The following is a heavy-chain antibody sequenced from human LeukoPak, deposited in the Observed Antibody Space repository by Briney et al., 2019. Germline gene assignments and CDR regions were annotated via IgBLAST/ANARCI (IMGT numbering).Heavy chain of an antibody. J-gene: IGHJ6*04. D-gene: IGHD1-1*01. V-gene: IGHV4-30-2*01. CDR2: IYHSGST. Sequence: SETLSLTCAVSGGSISSGGYSWSWIRQPPGKGLEWIGYIYHSGSTYYNPSLKSRVTISVDRSKSQFSLKLSSVTAADTAVYYCARGPGGGYYYGMDVWGKGTTVTVSS. CDR3: ARGPGGGYYYGMDV. CDR1: GGSISSGGYS.